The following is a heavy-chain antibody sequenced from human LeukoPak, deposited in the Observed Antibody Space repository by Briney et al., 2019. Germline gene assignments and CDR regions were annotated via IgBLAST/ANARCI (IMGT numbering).Heavy chain of an antibody. CDR1: GYTFTGYC. V-gene: IGHV1-2*02. CDR2: INPNSGGT. Sequence: GASVKVSCKASGYTFTGYCMHWVRQAPGQGLEWMGWINPNSGGTNYAQKFQGRVTMTRDTSISTAYMELSRLRSDDTAVYYCARVSVGYYDSTGWSPFKKSYYYYYMDVWGKGTTVTVSS. J-gene: IGHJ6*03. CDR3: ARVSVGYYDSTGWSPFKKSYYYYYMDV. D-gene: IGHD3-22*01.